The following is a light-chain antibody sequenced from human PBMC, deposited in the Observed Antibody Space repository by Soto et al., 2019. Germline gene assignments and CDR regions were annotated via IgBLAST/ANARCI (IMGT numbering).Light chain of an antibody. CDR3: QQSYSTPFT. CDR1: QSISSW. V-gene: IGKV1-39*01. CDR2: AAS. J-gene: IGKJ5*01. Sequence: DIQMTQSPSTLSASVGDRVTITCRASQSISSWLAWYQQKLGRAPKLLIYAASSLEAGVPSRYSGSGSGTDFTLTISSLQPEDFATYYCQQSYSTPFTFGQGTRLEIK.